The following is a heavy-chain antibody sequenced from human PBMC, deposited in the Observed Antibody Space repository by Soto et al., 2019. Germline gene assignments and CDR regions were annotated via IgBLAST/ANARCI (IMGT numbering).Heavy chain of an antibody. D-gene: IGHD6-13*01. Sequence: SETLSLTCAVYGGSFSGYYWSWIRQPPGKGLEWIGEINHSGSTNYNPSLKSRVTISVDTSKNQFSLKLSSVTAADTAVYYCARSRYFIAAAGRFDYWGQGTLVTVS. CDR3: ARSRYFIAAAGRFDY. V-gene: IGHV4-34*01. CDR1: GGSFSGYY. CDR2: INHSGST. J-gene: IGHJ4*02.